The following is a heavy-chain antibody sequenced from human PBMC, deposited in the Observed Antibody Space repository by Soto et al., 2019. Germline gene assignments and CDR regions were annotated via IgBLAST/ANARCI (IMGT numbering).Heavy chain of an antibody. CDR1: GYTFTNYA. J-gene: IGHJ4*02. CDR3: ARCVQSIRCYKGFDY. Sequence: ASVKVSCKASGYTFTNYAVSWVRQAAGQGLEWMGWISGYDGNANYAQSLQDRVTMTTDTSASTVYMDLRSLRSDDTAVYYCARCVQSIRCYKGFDYWGQGTPVTVSS. D-gene: IGHD3-3*02. CDR2: ISGYDGNA. V-gene: IGHV1-18*01.